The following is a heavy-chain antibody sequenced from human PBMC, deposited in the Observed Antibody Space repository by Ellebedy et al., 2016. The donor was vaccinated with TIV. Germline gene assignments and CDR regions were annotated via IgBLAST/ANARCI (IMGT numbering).Heavy chain of an antibody. CDR1: GGSFSGYY. J-gene: IGHJ4*02. CDR2: INHSRIT. CDR3: ARWVAVAATYCDY. Sequence: MPGGSLRLSCAVYGGSFSGYYWSWIRQPPGKGLEWIGEINHSRITNYNPSLKSRVTISVDTSKNQFSLKLSSVTAADTAVYYCARWVAVAATYCDYWGQGTLVTVSS. D-gene: IGHD6-19*01. V-gene: IGHV4-34*01.